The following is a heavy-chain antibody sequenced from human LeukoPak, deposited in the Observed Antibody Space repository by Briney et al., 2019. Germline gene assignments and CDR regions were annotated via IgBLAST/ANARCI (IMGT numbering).Heavy chain of an antibody. CDR3: ARGETRLVY. Sequence: SETLSLTCTVSGGSISSYYWSRIRQPPGKGLEYIGYIYSTGSTNYNPSLESRVTMSVDTSKNQFSLRLSSVTAADTAVYYCARGETRLVYWGQGTLVTVSS. V-gene: IGHV4-59*12. J-gene: IGHJ4*02. CDR1: GGSISSYY. CDR2: IYSTGST. D-gene: IGHD3-16*01.